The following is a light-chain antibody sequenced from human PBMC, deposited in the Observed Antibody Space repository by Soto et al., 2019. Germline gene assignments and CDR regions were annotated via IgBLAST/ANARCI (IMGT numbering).Light chain of an antibody. CDR1: QSVSSN. J-gene: IGKJ2*02. CDR2: GAS. V-gene: IGKV3-15*01. CDR3: QQYNNWART. Sequence: EIVMTQSPATLSVSPGERATLSCSASQSVSSNLAWYQQKRGQPPRLLIYGASTRATGIPARFSGSGSGTELTLTISSLQSEDFAVYYCQQYNNWARTFGQGTKLEMK.